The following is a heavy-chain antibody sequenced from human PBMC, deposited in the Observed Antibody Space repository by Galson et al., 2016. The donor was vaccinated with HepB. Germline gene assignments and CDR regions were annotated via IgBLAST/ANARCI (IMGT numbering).Heavy chain of an antibody. Sequence: SVKVSCKASGYTFTGHCIHWVRQAPGQGLEWMGWINPTRGGPKFALKFQGRVTVTRDTSTSIAYMELSRLRSDDTAVYFCARAGLRYFDWFSPYYFDYWGQGTLVTISS. CDR2: INPTRGGP. J-gene: IGHJ4*02. CDR3: ARAGLRYFDWFSPYYFDY. CDR1: GYTFTGHC. V-gene: IGHV1-2*02. D-gene: IGHD3-9*01.